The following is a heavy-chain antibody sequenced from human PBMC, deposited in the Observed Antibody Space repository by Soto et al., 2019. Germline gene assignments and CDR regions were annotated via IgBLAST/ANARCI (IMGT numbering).Heavy chain of an antibody. J-gene: IGHJ3*02. CDR3: AKGGYPNAFDI. D-gene: IGHD1-1*01. CDR1: GFTFDDYA. V-gene: IGHV3-9*01. CDR2: ISWNSGII. Sequence: GGSLRLSCAASGFTFDDYAMHWVRQAPGKGLEWVSGISWNSGIIGYEDSVKGRFTISRDNAKNSLYLQMSSLRPEDTALFYCAKGGYPNAFDIWGQGTMVTVSS.